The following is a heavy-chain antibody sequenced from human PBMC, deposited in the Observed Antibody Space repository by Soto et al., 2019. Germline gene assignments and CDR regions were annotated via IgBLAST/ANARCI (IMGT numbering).Heavy chain of an antibody. CDR3: ASSMAGQWLVPY. J-gene: IGHJ4*02. CDR2: IYYSGST. V-gene: IGHV4-59*01. D-gene: IGHD6-19*01. Sequence: SETLSLTCTVSGGSISSYYWSWIRQPPGKGLEWIGYIYYSGSTNYNPSLKSRVTISVDTSKNQFSLKLSPVTTADTAVYYCASSMAGQWLVPYWGQGTLVTVSS. CDR1: GGSISSYY.